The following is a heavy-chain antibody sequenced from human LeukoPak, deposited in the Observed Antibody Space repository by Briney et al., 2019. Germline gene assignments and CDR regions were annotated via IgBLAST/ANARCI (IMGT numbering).Heavy chain of an antibody. V-gene: IGHV3-21*01. J-gene: IGHJ4*02. Sequence: KAGGSLRLSCAASGFTFSSYSMSWVRQAPGKGLEWVSSITTSSTYISYADSVKGRFTISRDNAKNSLYLQMNSLRAEDTAVYYCARGKYSSGWFDYWGQGTQVTVSS. CDR1: GFTFSSYS. D-gene: IGHD6-19*01. CDR3: ARGKYSSGWFDY. CDR2: ITTSSTYI.